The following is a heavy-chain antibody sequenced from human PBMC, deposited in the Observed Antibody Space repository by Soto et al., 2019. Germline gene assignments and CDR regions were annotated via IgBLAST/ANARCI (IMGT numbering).Heavy chain of an antibody. J-gene: IGHJ6*02. CDR2: ISGSGGST. CDR3: AKLMTTVNYYYYGMDV. V-gene: IGHV3-23*01. CDR1: GFTFSSYA. D-gene: IGHD4-17*01. Sequence: GGSLRLSCAASGFTFSSYAMSWVRQAPGKGLEWVSAISGSGGSTYYADSVKGRFTISRDNSKNTLYLQMNSLRAEDTAVYYCAKLMTTVNYYYYGMDVWGQGTTVTVSS.